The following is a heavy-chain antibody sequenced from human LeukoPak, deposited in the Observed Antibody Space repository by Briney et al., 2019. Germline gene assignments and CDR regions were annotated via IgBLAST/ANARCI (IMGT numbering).Heavy chain of an antibody. Sequence: ASVKVSCKASGYTFTSYAMHWVRQAPGQRLEWMGWINAGNGNTKYSQKFQGRVTITRDTSANTAYMELSSLRSEDTAVYYCARSRGSSSAWNWFDPWGQGTLVTVSS. CDR2: INAGNGNT. CDR3: ARSRGSSSAWNWFDP. D-gene: IGHD2-2*01. J-gene: IGHJ5*02. V-gene: IGHV1-3*01. CDR1: GYTFTSYA.